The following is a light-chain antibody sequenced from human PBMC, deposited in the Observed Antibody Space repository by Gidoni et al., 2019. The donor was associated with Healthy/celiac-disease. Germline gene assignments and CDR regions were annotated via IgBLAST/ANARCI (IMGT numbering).Light chain of an antibody. CDR2: GNS. CDR3: QSYDSSLSGSWV. J-gene: IGLJ3*02. V-gene: IGLV1-40*01. CDR1: SSNIGAGYD. Sequence: QSVLTPPPSVSGAPGQTVTISCTGSSSNIGAGYDVHWYQQLPGTAPKLLIYGNSNRPSGVPDRFSGSKSGTSASLAITGLQAEDEADYYCQSYDSSLSGSWVFGGGTKLTVL.